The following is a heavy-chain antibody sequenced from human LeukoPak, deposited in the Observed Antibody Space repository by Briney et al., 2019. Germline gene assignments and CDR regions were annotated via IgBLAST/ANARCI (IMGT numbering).Heavy chain of an antibody. D-gene: IGHD4-17*01. V-gene: IGHV1-18*01. CDR2: MNPNSGNT. CDR1: GYTFTSYD. CDR3: ARDYGDGYFDL. Sequence: GASVKVSCKASGYTFTSYDINWVRQATGQGLEWMGWMNPNSGNTNYAQKLQGRVTMTTDTSTSTAYMELRSLRSDDTAVYYCARDYGDGYFDLWGRGTLVTVSS. J-gene: IGHJ2*01.